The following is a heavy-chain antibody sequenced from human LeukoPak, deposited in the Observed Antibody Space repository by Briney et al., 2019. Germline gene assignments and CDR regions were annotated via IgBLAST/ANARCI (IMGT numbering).Heavy chain of an antibody. CDR3: AKDLYPGGTGRDYGMDV. V-gene: IGHV3-23*01. CDR1: GFTFNNYA. CDR2: VVGGGGST. J-gene: IGHJ6*02. D-gene: IGHD2-2*02. Sequence: PGGSLRLSCAGSGFTFNNYAMSWVRQAPGKGLEWVSAVVGGGGSTSYADSVKGRFTISRGNSKNTLYLQMKRLRGEDTAVYYCAKDLYPGGTGRDYGMDVWGQGTTVTVSS.